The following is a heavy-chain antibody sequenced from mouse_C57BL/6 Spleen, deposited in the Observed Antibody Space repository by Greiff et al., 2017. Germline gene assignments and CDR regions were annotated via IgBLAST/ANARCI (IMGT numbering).Heavy chain of an antibody. Sequence: DVMLVESGGGLVKPGGSLKFSCAASGFTFSDYGMHWVRQAPEKGLEWVAYISSGSSTIYYADTMKGRFTISRDNATNTLFLQMTSLRSEDKAMYYCARHSFDYWGQGTTLTVSS. CDR2: ISSGSSTI. J-gene: IGHJ2*01. V-gene: IGHV5-17*01. CDR3: ARHSFDY. CDR1: GFTFSDYG.